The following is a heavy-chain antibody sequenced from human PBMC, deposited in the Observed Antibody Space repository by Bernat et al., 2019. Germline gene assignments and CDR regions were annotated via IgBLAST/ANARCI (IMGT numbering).Heavy chain of an antibody. D-gene: IGHD4-17*01. CDR2: IYYSGST. CDR1: GGSISSGGYY. V-gene: IGHV4-31*03. J-gene: IGHJ3*02. CDR3: ARDSHPDYGPWRDAFDI. Sequence: QVQLQESGPGLVKPSQTLSLTCTVSGGSISSGGYYWSWIRQHPGKGLEWIGYIYYSGSTYYNPSLKSRVTISVDTSKNQFSLKLSSVTAADTAVYYCARDSHPDYGPWRDAFDIWGQGTMVTVFS.